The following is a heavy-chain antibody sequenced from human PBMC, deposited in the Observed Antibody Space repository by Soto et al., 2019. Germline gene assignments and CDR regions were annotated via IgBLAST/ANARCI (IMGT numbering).Heavy chain of an antibody. D-gene: IGHD2-15*01. CDR3: ARDGYCSGGSCYSVPVFDY. J-gene: IGHJ4*02. CDR1: GFTFSSYG. CDR2: MWYDGSNK. Sequence: PGGSLRLSCAASGFTFSSYGMHWVRQAPGKGLEWVAVMWYDGSNKYYADTVKGRFTISRDNSKNTLYLQMNSLRAEDKAVYYFARDGYCSGGSCYSVPVFDYWGQGTLVTVSS. V-gene: IGHV3-33*01.